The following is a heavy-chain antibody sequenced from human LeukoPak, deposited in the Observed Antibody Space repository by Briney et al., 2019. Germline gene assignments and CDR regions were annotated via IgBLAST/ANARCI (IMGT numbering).Heavy chain of an antibody. V-gene: IGHV4-4*07. CDR3: ARVRGRGYNWFDP. Sequence: PSETLSLTCTVSGGSISSYYWSWIRQPAGKGLEWIGRIYSSGSTNYNPSLKSRVTMSVDTSKNQFSLKLNSVTAADTAVYYCARVRGRGYNWFDPWAREPWSPSPQ. CDR2: IYSSGST. CDR1: GGSISSYY. D-gene: IGHD3-16*01. J-gene: IGHJ5*02.